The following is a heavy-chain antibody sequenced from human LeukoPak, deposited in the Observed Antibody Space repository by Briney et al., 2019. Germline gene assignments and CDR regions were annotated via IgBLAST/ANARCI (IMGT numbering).Heavy chain of an antibody. CDR2: ISSSSSYI. J-gene: IGHJ4*02. CDR3: ARVPYYYDSSGYEDY. V-gene: IGHV3-21*01. D-gene: IGHD3-22*01. Sequence: GGSLRLSCAASGFTFSSYSMNWVRQAPGKGLEWVSSISSSSSYIYYADSVKGRFTITRDNAKNSLYLQMNSLRAEDTAVYYCARVPYYYDSSGYEDYWGQGTLVTVSS. CDR1: GFTFSSYS.